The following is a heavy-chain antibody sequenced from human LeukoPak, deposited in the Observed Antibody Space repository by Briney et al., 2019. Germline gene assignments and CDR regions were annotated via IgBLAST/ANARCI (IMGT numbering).Heavy chain of an antibody. V-gene: IGHV4-31*03. CDR2: IYYSGST. CDR3: ARCQGCSSTSCYYYFDY. CDR1: GGSISSGGYY. J-gene: IGHJ4*02. Sequence: SETLSLTCTVSGGSISSGGYYWSWIRQHPGKGLEWIGYIYYSGSTYYNPSLKSRVTISVDTSKNQFSLKLSSVTAADTAVYYCARCQGCSSTSCYYYFDYWGQGTLVTVSS. D-gene: IGHD2-2*01.